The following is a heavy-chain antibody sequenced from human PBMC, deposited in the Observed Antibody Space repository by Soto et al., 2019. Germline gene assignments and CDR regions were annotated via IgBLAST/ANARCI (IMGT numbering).Heavy chain of an antibody. CDR2: IYHGGST. J-gene: IGHJ5*02. V-gene: IGHV4-38-2*01. CDR3: ARVGPWVPYYYDSSPYTFENWFDP. CDR1: GYSISSGYY. Sequence: SETLSLTCAVSGYSISSGYYWGWLRQPPGKGLEWIGGIYHGGSTYYNPSLNSRVTLSIDMTNNHVSLILNSVTAADTAVYYCARVGPWVPYYYDSSPYTFENWFDPWGQGTLVTVSS. D-gene: IGHD3-22*01.